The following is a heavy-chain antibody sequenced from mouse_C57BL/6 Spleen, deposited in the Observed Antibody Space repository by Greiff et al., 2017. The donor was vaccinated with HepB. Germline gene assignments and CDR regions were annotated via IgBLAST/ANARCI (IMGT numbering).Heavy chain of an antibody. CDR1: GYAFTNYL. J-gene: IGHJ2*01. V-gene: IGHV1-54*01. Sequence: QVQLQQSGAELVRPGTSVKVSCKASGYAFTNYLIEWVKQRPGQGLEWIGVINPGSGGTNYNEKFKGKATLTADKSSSTAYMQLSSLTSEDSAVYFCARKVYSNYVDYWCQGTTLTVSS. D-gene: IGHD2-5*01. CDR3: ARKVYSNYVDY. CDR2: INPGSGGT.